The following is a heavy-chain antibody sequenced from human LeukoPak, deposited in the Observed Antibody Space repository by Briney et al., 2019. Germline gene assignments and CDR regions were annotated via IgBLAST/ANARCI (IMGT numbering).Heavy chain of an antibody. CDR1: GFTFCDYY. Sequence: GGSLRLSCAASGFTFCDYYMSWIRQAPGKGLEWVSYISSSGSTIYYADSVKGRFTISRDNAENSLYLQMNSLRAEDTAVYYCARPLTGHDYFDYWGQGTLVTVSS. CDR2: ISSSGSTI. V-gene: IGHV3-11*01. J-gene: IGHJ4*02. D-gene: IGHD4/OR15-4a*01. CDR3: ARPLTGHDYFDY.